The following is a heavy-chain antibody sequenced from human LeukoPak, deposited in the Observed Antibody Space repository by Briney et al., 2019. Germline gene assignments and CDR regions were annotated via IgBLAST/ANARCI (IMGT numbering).Heavy chain of an antibody. Sequence: GESLKISCKGSGYSFTRHWIGWVRQMPGKGLEWMGIIYPGDSDTRYSPSFQGQVTISVDTSISTAYLQWNSLKASDTAIYYCARRSHYASDYWGQGALVTVSS. CDR2: IYPGDSDT. V-gene: IGHV5-51*01. CDR1: GYSFTRHW. J-gene: IGHJ4*02. D-gene: IGHD4-11*01. CDR3: ARRSHYASDY.